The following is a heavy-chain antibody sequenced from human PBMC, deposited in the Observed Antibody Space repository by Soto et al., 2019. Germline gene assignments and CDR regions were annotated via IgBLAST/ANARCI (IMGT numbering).Heavy chain of an antibody. Sequence: SETLSLTCTVSGGSISSYYWSWIRQPPGKGLEWIGYIYYSGSTNYNPSLKSRVTISVDTSKNQFSLKLSSVTAADTAVYYCARHRSIHYYGSVFDPWGQGTLVTISS. D-gene: IGHD3-10*01. CDR3: ARHRSIHYYGSVFDP. CDR1: GGSISSYY. J-gene: IGHJ5*02. CDR2: IYYSGST. V-gene: IGHV4-59*08.